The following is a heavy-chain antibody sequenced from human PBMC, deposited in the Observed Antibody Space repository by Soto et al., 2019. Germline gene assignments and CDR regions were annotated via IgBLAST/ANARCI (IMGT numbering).Heavy chain of an antibody. CDR3: ARLGYCSSTSCSSYYYYYMDV. V-gene: IGHV4-59*08. Sequence: SETLSLTCTVSGGSISSYYWSWIRQPPGKGLEWIGYIYYSGSTNYNPSLKSRVTISVDTSKNQFSLKLSSVTAAETAVYYCARLGYCSSTSCSSYYYYYMDVWGKGTTVTVSS. CDR2: IYYSGST. J-gene: IGHJ6*03. CDR1: GGSISSYY. D-gene: IGHD2-2*01.